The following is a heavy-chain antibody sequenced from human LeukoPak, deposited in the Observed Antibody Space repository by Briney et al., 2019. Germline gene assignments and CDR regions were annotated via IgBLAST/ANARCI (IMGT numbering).Heavy chain of an antibody. CDR1: GFTFTTYW. J-gene: IGHJ4*02. V-gene: IGHV3-74*01. D-gene: IGHD3-10*01. CDR2: INSDGSIT. Sequence: GGSLRLSCAASGFTFTTYWMHWVRQAPGKGLVWVSHINSDGSITSYADSVKGRFTISRDNARNSLYLQMNSLRGEDTAVYYCARGRVLYGSGSFPRFDYWGQGTLVTVSS. CDR3: ARGRVLYGSGSFPRFDY.